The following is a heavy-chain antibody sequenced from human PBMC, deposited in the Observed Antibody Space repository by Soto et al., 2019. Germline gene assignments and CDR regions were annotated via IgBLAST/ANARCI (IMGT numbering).Heavy chain of an antibody. CDR1: GFTFSSYG. V-gene: IGHV3-30*18. CDR2: ISYDGSNK. D-gene: IGHD3-22*01. CDR3: AKIGYYDSSEYFDY. J-gene: IGHJ4*02. Sequence: SLRLSCAASGFTFSSYGMHWVRQAPGKGLEWVAVISYDGSNKYYADSVKGRFTISRDNSKNTLYLQMNSLRAEDTAVYYCAKIGYYDSSEYFDYWGQGTLVTVSS.